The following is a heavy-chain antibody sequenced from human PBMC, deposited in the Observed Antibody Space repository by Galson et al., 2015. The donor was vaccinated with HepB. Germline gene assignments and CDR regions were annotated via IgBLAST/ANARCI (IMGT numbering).Heavy chain of an antibody. V-gene: IGHV1-69*01. CDR2: IIPIFGTA. D-gene: IGHD3-9*01. CDR1: SSYA. CDR3: ARADYDILTGYNYYYGMDV. J-gene: IGHJ6*02. Sequence: SSYAISWVRQAPGQGLEWMGGIIPIFGTANYAQKFQGRVTITADESTSTAYMELSSLRSEDTAVYYCARADYDILTGYNYYYGMDVWGQGTTVTVSS.